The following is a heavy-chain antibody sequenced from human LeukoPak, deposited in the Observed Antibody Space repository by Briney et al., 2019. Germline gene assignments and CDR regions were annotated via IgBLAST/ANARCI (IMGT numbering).Heavy chain of an antibody. CDR3: AKDQSSSWYGIDY. CDR1: GFTFSSYV. Sequence: GGSLRLSWAASGFTFSSYVMTWVRQAPGKGLEWVSTISGSGGSTYYADSVKGRFTISRDNSKNTLYLQMNSLRAEDTAVYYCAKDQSSSWYGIDYWGQGTLVSVSS. D-gene: IGHD6-13*01. J-gene: IGHJ4*02. V-gene: IGHV3-23*01. CDR2: ISGSGGST.